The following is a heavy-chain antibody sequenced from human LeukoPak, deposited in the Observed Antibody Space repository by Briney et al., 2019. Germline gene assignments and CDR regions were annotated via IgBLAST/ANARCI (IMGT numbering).Heavy chain of an antibody. V-gene: IGHV1-69*13. CDR1: GGTFSSYA. D-gene: IGHD3-3*01. J-gene: IGHJ3*02. CDR2: IIPIFGTA. Sequence: ASVKVSCKASGGTFSSYAISWVRQAPGQGLEWMGGIIPIFGTANYAQKFQGRVTITADESTSTAYMERSSLRSEDTAVYYCARDGVVGAFDIWGQGTMVTVSS. CDR3: ARDGVVGAFDI.